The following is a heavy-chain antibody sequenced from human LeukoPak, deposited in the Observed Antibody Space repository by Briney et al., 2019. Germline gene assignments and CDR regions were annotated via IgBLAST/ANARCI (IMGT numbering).Heavy chain of an antibody. CDR1: GGSIKSNNW. D-gene: IGHD3-22*01. CDR2: IYHSGST. V-gene: IGHV4-4*02. CDR3: ARGGGDDTSGYYDDFDY. J-gene: IGHJ4*02. Sequence: SGTLSLTCAVSGGSIKSNNWWSWVRQPPGKGLEWIGEIYHSGSTNYNPSLESRVTVSVDKSKNQFSLDLSSVTAADTAVYYCARGGGDDTSGYYDDFDYWGQGTLVTVSS.